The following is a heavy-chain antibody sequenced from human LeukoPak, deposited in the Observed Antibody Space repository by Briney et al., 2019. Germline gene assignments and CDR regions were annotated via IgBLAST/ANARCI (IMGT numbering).Heavy chain of an antibody. CDR2: ISGSGGST. D-gene: IGHD3-3*02. CDR3: ARDSSSFPNYFDY. CDR1: GFTFSSYA. J-gene: IGHJ4*02. Sequence: GGSLRLSCAASGFTFSSYAMSWVRQAPGKGLEWVSTISGSGGSTYYADSVKGRFTISRDNSKNTLYLQMNSLRAEDTAIYYCARDSSSFPNYFDYWGQGTLVTVSS. V-gene: IGHV3-23*01.